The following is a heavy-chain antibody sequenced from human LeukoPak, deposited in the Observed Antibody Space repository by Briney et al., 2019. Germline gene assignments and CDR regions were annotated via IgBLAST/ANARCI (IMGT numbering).Heavy chain of an antibody. Sequence: PGGSLRLSCAASGFTFHDYAMHWVRRAPGKGLEWVSLISWDGGSTYYADSVKGRFIISRDNSKNSLYLQMNSLRAEDTALYYCAKDGRFMTPTYYYYYMDVWGKGTTVTVSS. J-gene: IGHJ6*03. D-gene: IGHD3-16*01. CDR2: ISWDGGST. CDR1: GFTFHDYA. V-gene: IGHV3-43D*03. CDR3: AKDGRFMTPTYYYYYMDV.